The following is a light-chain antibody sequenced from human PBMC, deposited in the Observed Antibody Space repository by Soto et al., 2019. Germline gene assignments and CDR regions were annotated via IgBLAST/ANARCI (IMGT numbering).Light chain of an antibody. CDR1: QSVRTK. V-gene: IGKV3-15*01. CDR2: GAS. J-gene: IGKJ1*01. Sequence: EVVMTQSPATLSVSPGERATLSCKASQSVRTKLAWYQQKPGQAPRLLIYGASSRATGIPARFSGSGSGTEFTLTISSLQSEDFGVYYCQQYDNWPPWTFGQGTKVDNK. CDR3: QQYDNWPPWT.